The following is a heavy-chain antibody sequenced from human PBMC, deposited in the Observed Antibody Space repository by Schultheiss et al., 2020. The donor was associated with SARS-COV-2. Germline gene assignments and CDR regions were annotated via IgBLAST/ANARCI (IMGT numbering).Heavy chain of an antibody. D-gene: IGHD2-15*01. Sequence: SETLSLTCTVSGGSISSGGYYWSWIRQHPGKGLEWIGYIYHSGSTYYNPSLKSRVTISVDTSKNQFSLKLSSVTAADTAVYYCARGRADCSGGSCRFDYWGQGTLVTVSS. CDR2: IYHSGST. V-gene: IGHV4-31*03. CDR1: GGSISSGGYY. CDR3: ARGRADCSGGSCRFDY. J-gene: IGHJ4*02.